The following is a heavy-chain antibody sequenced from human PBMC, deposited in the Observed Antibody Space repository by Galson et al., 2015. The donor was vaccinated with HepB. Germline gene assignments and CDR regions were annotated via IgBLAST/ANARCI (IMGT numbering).Heavy chain of an antibody. CDR2: ISSSSSFI. D-gene: IGHD1-26*01. CDR3: ATSPYSGIVGATVVNL. J-gene: IGHJ5*02. V-gene: IGHV3-21*06. CDR1: GFTFSNYT. Sequence: SLRLSCAASGFTFSNYTMNWVRQAPGKGLEWVACISSSSSFIYYADSLKGRFTISRDNAKNSVSLHMNSLRAEDTAVYYCATSPYSGIVGATVVNLWGQGTLVAVSS.